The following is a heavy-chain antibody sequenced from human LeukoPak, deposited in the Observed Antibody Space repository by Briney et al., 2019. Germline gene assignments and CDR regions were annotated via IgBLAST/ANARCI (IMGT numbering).Heavy chain of an antibody. V-gene: IGHV3-30*04. D-gene: IGHD5-12*01. CDR1: GFTFSSYS. J-gene: IGHJ4*02. CDR2: ISYDGSHK. Sequence: PGRSLRLSCAASGFTFSSYSMHWVRQAPGKGLEWVALISYDGSHKYYADSVKGRFTISRDNSKNTLYLQMNSLRAEDTAVYYCAKGNSGYDCWGQGTLVTVSS. CDR3: AKGNSGYDC.